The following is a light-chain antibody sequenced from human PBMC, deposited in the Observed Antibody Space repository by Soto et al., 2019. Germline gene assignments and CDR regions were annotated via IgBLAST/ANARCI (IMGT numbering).Light chain of an antibody. V-gene: IGLV2-14*01. CDR1: SSDVGIYNY. Sequence: QSVLTQPASVSGSPGQSITISCTGTSSDVGIYNYVSWYQHHPGKAPKLMIYEVSNRPSGVSYRFSGSKSGNTASLTISGLQAEDEADYYCSSYTTSSTRVFGGGTQLTVL. CDR2: EVS. J-gene: IGLJ3*02. CDR3: SSYTTSSTRV.